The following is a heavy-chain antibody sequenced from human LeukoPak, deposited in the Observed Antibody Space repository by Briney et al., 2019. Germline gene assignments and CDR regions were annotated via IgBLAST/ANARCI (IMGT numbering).Heavy chain of an antibody. CDR3: ARGGPNTQIWFGELLHLPLDY. J-gene: IGHJ4*02. CDR1: GYTFTGYY. D-gene: IGHD3-10*01. Sequence: AASVKVSCKASGYTFTGYYMHWVRQATGQGLEWMGWMNPNSGNTGYAQKFQGRVTITRNTSISTAYMELSSLRSEDTAVYYCARGGPNTQIWFGELLHLPLDYWGQGTLVTVSS. CDR2: MNPNSGNT. V-gene: IGHV1-8*03.